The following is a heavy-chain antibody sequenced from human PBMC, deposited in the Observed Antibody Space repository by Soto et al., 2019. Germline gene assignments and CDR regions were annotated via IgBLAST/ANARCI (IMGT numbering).Heavy chain of an antibody. CDR3: ASRDPGTSVDY. V-gene: IGHV4-4*02. J-gene: IGHJ4*02. CDR1: GGSFTSNNW. Sequence: ASETLSLTCAVSGGSFTSNNWWTWVRQPPGQGLEWIGEIYRTGSTNYNPSLKSRVTISLDKSENQFSLRVTSLTAADTAVYYCASRDPGTSVDYWGQGTLVTVSS. CDR2: IYRTGST. D-gene: IGHD1-7*01.